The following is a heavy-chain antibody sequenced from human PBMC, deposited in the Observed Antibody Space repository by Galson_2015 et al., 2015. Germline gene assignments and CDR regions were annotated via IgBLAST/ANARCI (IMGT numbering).Heavy chain of an antibody. CDR2: ISSSGSTI. D-gene: IGHD6-13*01. CDR1: GFTFSDYY. CDR3: ASVAAAGSFLFDY. V-gene: IGHV3-11*01. Sequence: SLRLSCAASGFTFSDYYMSWIRQAPGKGLEWVSYISSSGSTIYYADSVKGRFTISRDNAKNSLYLQMNSLRAEDTAVYYCASVAAAGSFLFDYWGQGTLVTVSS. J-gene: IGHJ4*02.